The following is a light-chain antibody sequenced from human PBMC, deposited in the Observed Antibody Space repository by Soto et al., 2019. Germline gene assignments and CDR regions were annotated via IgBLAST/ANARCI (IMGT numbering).Light chain of an antibody. CDR2: EVS. J-gene: IGLJ1*01. Sequence: QSALTQPASVSGSPGQSITISCTGTSSDVGGYNYVSWYQQHPGKAPKLMIYEVSNRPSGVSNRFSGSKSGNTASLTISGLQAEDEADYYCSSYTSSSTPYVCGPGTKLTVL. V-gene: IGLV2-14*01. CDR1: SSDVGGYNY. CDR3: SSYTSSSTPYV.